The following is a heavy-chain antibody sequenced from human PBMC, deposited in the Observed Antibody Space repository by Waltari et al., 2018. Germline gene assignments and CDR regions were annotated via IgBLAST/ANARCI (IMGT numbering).Heavy chain of an antibody. D-gene: IGHD5-12*01. CDR2: IDSTSTYI. CDR1: GFMFSTFT. V-gene: IGHV3-21*02. J-gene: IGHJ4*02. CDR3: AREARGYDY. Sequence: EVQLVESGGGLVKPGGSLRLSCAASGFMFSTFTMNWVRQAAGKGLAWVSSIDSTSTYIYHADSVKGRFTISRDNAKNALYLQMNGLRVEDTGVYYCAREARGYDYWGQGTLVTVS.